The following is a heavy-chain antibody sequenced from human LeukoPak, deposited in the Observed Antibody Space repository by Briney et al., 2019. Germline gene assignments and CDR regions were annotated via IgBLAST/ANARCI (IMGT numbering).Heavy chain of an antibody. Sequence: ASVKVSCKASGYTFTSYYMHWVRQAPGQGLEWMGIINPSGGSTSYAQKFQGRVTMTADTSTNTAYMELSSLRSDDTGVYFCARDPGVGPLNDWGQGTLVIVSS. CDR2: INPSGGST. CDR1: GYTFTSYY. V-gene: IGHV1-46*01. J-gene: IGHJ4*02. CDR3: ARDPGVGPLND.